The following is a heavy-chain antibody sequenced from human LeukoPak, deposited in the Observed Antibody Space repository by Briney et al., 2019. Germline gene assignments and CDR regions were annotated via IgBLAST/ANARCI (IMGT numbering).Heavy chain of an antibody. CDR2: INSDGSST. Sequence: PGGSLRLSCTASGFTFNTYWMAWGRQSPGKGRVWVSRINSDGSSTKYAHSVKGRFTISRHNAKNTLYWQMNSLRAEVTAVYYCTRATWVHWNFDLWGGGTVVSVSS. CDR3: TRATWVHWNFDL. V-gene: IGHV3-74*03. J-gene: IGHJ2*01. CDR1: GFTFNTYW. D-gene: IGHD1-26*01.